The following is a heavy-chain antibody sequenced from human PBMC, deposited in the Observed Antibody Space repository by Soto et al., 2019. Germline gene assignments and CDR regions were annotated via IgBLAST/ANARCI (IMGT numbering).Heavy chain of an antibody. J-gene: IGHJ6*02. CDR2: IIPIFGTA. CDR3: AREGQDEPSYYYYGMDV. V-gene: IGHV1-69*13. CDR1: GGTFSSYA. Sequence: SVKVSCKASGGTFSSYAISWVRQAPGQGLEWMGGIIPIFGTANYAQKFQGRVTITADESTSTAYMELSSLRSEDTAVYYCAREGQDEPSYYYYGMDVWGQGTTVTVSS.